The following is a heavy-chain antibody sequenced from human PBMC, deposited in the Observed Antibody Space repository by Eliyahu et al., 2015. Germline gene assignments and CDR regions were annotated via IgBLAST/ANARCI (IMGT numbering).Heavy chain of an antibody. J-gene: IGHJ2*01. Sequence: EVQLVESGGGLIQPGRSLRLSCAASGFAFDXYAMPWVRQAPGKGLEWVSGVSWNSYNIDYADSVKGRFTISRDSANNSLYLQMNSLRAEDTALYYCAKDISSGSRFFRYFDLWGRGTLVTVS. CDR3: AKDISSGSRFFRYFDL. V-gene: IGHV3-9*01. CDR1: GFAFDXYA. D-gene: IGHD5-12*01. CDR2: VSWNSYNI.